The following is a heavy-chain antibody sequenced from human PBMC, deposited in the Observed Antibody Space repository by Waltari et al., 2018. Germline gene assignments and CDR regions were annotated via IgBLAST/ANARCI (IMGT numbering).Heavy chain of an antibody. CDR1: GGSFSAYY. J-gene: IGHJ3*02. D-gene: IGHD4-17*01. CDR2: SHHSGST. CDR3: ARCGTYGVYDGFDI. Sequence: QVQLQQWGAGLLKPSETLSLPCTVYGGSFSAYYWSWIRQPPGKGLEWIGESHHSGSTNYNPSLKSRVTILVDTSKNQFSLKLSSVTAADTAVYYCARCGTYGVYDGFDIWGQGTMITVSS. V-gene: IGHV4-34*01.